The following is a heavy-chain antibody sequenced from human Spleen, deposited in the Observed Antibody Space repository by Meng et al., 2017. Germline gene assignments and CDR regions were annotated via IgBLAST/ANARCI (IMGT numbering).Heavy chain of an antibody. J-gene: IGHJ5*02. CDR3: ATYTSKTWFVP. V-gene: IGHV1-2*06. Sequence: QVQLLRSGPEVKKPGASVKVSCKASGYTFTAYFMHWVRQAPGQGLEWMGRINPNSGDTNYAQKFQGRVTMTRDTSISTAYMELSRLRSDDTAVYYCATYTSKTWFVPWGQGTLVTVSS. CDR2: INPNSGDT. CDR1: GYTFTAYF.